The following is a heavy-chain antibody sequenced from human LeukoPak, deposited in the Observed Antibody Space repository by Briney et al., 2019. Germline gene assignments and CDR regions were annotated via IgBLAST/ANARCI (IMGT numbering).Heavy chain of an antibody. Sequence: SETLSLTCSVSGASVSSSSDYWGWLRQPPGKGLGWIGSFYYGGNTYFTPSLKNRGTISLVTSKNQFSLRLTSVTASDTAMYDCARVVVPSGGHKWFDPWGQGSLVTVS. J-gene: IGHJ5*02. CDR2: FYYGGNT. CDR3: ARVVVPSGGHKWFDP. CDR1: GASVSSSSDY. V-gene: IGHV4-39*02. D-gene: IGHD2-15*01.